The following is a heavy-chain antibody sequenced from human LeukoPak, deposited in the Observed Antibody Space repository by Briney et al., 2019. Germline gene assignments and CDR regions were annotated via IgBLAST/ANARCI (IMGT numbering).Heavy chain of an antibody. V-gene: IGHV3-20*04. J-gene: IGHJ6*03. Sequence: GGSLRLSCAASGFTFDDYGMSWVRQAPGKGLEWVSGITWNGGSTGYVDSVKGRFTISRDNAKNSLYLQMNSLRAEDTAVYYCARDTYYYDSSGYHFHYYYYYYMDVWGKGTTVTVSS. CDR1: GFTFDDYG. CDR2: ITWNGGST. CDR3: ARDTYYYDSSGYHFHYYYYYYMDV. D-gene: IGHD3-22*01.